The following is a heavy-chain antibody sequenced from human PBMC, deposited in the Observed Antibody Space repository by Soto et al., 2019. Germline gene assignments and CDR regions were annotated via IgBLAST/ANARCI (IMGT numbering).Heavy chain of an antibody. CDR3: ARTRRFNYGDYLLDY. J-gene: IGHJ4*02. V-gene: IGHV4-59*01. D-gene: IGHD4-17*01. Sequence: SETLSLTCTVSGGSISSYYWSWIRQPPGKGLEWIGYIYYSGSTNYNPSLKSRVTISVDTSKNQFSLKLSSVTAADTAVYYCARTRRFNYGDYLLDYWGQGTLVTVSS. CDR1: GGSISSYY. CDR2: IYYSGST.